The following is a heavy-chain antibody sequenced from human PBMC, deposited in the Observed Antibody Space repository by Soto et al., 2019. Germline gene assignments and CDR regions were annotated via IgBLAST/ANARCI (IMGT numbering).Heavy chain of an antibody. CDR2: IGSSSNYI. D-gene: IGHD2-2*01. Sequence: GGSLRLSCAASGFTFTTYSLTWVRQAPGKWLEWVASIGSSSNYIYYADSVKGRFTISRDNAKNSLFLQMNSLRAEDTAVYYCATLTYCSSASCPNYYYVMDVWGQGXTVTV. CDR1: GFTFTTYS. J-gene: IGHJ6*02. CDR3: ATLTYCSSASCPNYYYVMDV. V-gene: IGHV3-21*06.